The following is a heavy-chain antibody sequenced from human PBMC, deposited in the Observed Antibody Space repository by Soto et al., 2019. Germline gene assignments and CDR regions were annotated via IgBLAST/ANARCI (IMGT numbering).Heavy chain of an antibody. CDR3: ARVKAEAGLKWFDP. CDR1: GGSISSGDYY. V-gene: IGHV4-30-4*01. D-gene: IGHD6-13*01. CDR2: IYYSGST. Sequence: PSETLSLTCTVSGGSISSGDYYWSWIRQPPGKGLEWIGYIYYSGSTYYNPSLKSRVTISVDTSKNQFSLKLSSVTAADTAVYYCARVKAEAGLKWFDPWGQGTLVTVSS. J-gene: IGHJ5*02.